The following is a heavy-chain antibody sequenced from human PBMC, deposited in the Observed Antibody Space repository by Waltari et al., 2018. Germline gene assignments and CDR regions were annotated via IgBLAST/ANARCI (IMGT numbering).Heavy chain of an antibody. D-gene: IGHD3-9*01. J-gene: IGHJ6*02. Sequence: EVQLEESGGGVVQPGGSLRLPCAASGFTFDDFAMHWVRQAPGKGLEWVSLITWDGRSTYYADSVKGRFAISRDNGKDFLYLQMNSLRPEDTALYYCVKEAAGYDSLIANGLDVWGQGTTVTVSS. CDR2: ITWDGRST. CDR3: VKEAAGYDSLIANGLDV. V-gene: IGHV3-43D*04. CDR1: GFTFDDFA.